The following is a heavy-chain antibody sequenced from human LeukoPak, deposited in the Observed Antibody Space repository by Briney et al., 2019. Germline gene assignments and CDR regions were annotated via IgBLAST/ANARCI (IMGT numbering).Heavy chain of an antibody. CDR3: AKGQGSGWAYNWFDP. V-gene: IGHV3-23*01. J-gene: IGHJ5*02. D-gene: IGHD6-19*01. CDR2: ISGSGGST. CDR1: GFTFSSYA. Sequence: GGSLRVSCAASGFTFSSYAMSRVRQAPGKELEWVSAISGSGGSTYYADSVKGRFTISRDNSKNTLYLQMNSLRAEDTAVYYCAKGQGSGWAYNWFDPWGQGTLVTVSS.